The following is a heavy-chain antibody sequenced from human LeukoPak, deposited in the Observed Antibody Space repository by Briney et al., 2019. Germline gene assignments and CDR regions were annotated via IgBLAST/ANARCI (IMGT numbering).Heavy chain of an antibody. CDR2: INHSGST. J-gene: IGHJ4*02. V-gene: IGHV4-34*01. Sequence: SETLSLTCAVYGGSFSGYYWSWIRQPPGKGLEWIGEINHSGSTNYNPSLKSRVTISVDTSKNQFSLKLSSVTAADTAVYYCARTQTPTLFDYWGQGTLVTVSS. CDR1: GGSFSGYY. CDR3: ARTQTPTLFDY.